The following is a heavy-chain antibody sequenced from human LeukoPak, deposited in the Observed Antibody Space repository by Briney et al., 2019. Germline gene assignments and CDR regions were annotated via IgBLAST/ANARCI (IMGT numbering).Heavy chain of an antibody. CDR2: IYHTGST. Sequence: KPSETLSLTCGVSGYSISRGYYWAWIRQPPGKGLEWIGTIYHTGSTYYTPSLGSRVTISVDTSKNEFSLNLNPVTAADTAVYYCARAGWIITSGIDYWGQGALVTVSS. V-gene: IGHV4-38-2*01. CDR3: ARAGWIITSGIDY. CDR1: GYSISRGYY. D-gene: IGHD3-10*01. J-gene: IGHJ4*02.